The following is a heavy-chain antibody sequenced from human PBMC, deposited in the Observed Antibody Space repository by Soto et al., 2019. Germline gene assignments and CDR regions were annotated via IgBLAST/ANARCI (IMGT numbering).Heavy chain of an antibody. D-gene: IGHD2-2*01. Sequence: GESLKISCKGSGYSFTSYWIGWVRQMPGKGLEWMGIIYPGDSDTRYSPSFQGQVTISADKSISTAYLQWSSLKASDTAMYYCAGLPIVVVPAANTYYYYYYGMDVWGQGTTVTVSS. V-gene: IGHV5-51*01. CDR3: AGLPIVVVPAANTYYYYYYGMDV. J-gene: IGHJ6*02. CDR2: IYPGDSDT. CDR1: GYSFTSYW.